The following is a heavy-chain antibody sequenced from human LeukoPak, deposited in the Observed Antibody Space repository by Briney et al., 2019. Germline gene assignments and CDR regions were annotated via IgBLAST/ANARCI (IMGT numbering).Heavy chain of an antibody. CDR2: IYYSGYT. V-gene: IGHV4-39*07. J-gene: IGHJ4*02. Sequence: SETLSLTCTVSGDSISYSSYYWGWIRQPPGKGLEWIGSIYYSGYTYFNPSLKSRVTISVDTSKNQFSLKLSSVTAADTAVYYCARGRKRGEDYYGSGNAGVNYFDYWGQGTLVTVSS. D-gene: IGHD3-10*01. CDR1: GDSISYSSYY. CDR3: ARGRKRGEDYYGSGNAGVNYFDY.